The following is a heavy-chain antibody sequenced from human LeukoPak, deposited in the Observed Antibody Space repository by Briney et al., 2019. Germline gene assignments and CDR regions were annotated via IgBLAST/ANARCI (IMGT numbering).Heavy chain of an antibody. J-gene: IGHJ4*02. D-gene: IGHD3-9*01. CDR1: GFTFSSHW. CDR2: IKEDGSEK. V-gene: IGHV3-7*01. Sequence: PGGSLRLSCVVSGFTFSSHWMSWVRQAPGKGLERVANIKEDGSEKYYVDSVKGRFTISRDNAKKSLYLQMDSLRAEDTAVYYCVTHGYSELRYFDWSTNEWGQGTLVTV. CDR3: VTHGYSELRYFDWSTNE.